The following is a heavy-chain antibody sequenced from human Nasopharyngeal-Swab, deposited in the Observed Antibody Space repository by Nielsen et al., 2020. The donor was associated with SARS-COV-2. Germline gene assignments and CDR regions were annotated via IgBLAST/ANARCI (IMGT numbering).Heavy chain of an antibody. J-gene: IGHJ4*02. Sequence: SSVNVSCKASRCTFRSYSIRWLRQAPGQGLEWMGRIIPTFGIPNYAQKLQGRVTITADKSTSTAYMELSSLRAEDTAVYYCAKEGSYSNIDYWGQGTLVNVSS. CDR1: RCTFRSYS. CDR2: IIPTFGIP. D-gene: IGHD1-26*01. CDR3: AKEGSYSNIDY. V-gene: IGHV1-69*04.